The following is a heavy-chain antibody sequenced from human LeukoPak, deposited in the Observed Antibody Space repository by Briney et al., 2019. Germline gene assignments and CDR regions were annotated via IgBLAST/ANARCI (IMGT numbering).Heavy chain of an antibody. D-gene: IGHD6-13*01. J-gene: IGHJ4*02. CDR1: GGSISSSNW. V-gene: IGHV4-4*02. CDR2: IYHSGST. CDR3: ARGFLSGSSSWDS. Sequence: SETLSLTCAVSGGSISSSNWWSWVRQPPGKGLEWIGEIYHSGSTNYNPSLKSRVTISVDKSKNQFSLKLSSVTAADTAVYYCARGFLSGSSSWDSWGQGTLVTVSS.